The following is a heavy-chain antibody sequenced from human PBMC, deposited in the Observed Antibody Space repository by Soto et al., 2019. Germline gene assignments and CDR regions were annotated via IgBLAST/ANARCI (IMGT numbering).Heavy chain of an antibody. CDR2: IIPILGTA. CDR3: ARALYYYDSSGYYGEGYLDY. D-gene: IGHD3-22*01. J-gene: IGHJ4*02. Sequence: SVKVSCKASGGTFSSYAISWVRQAPGQGLEWMGGIIPILGTANYAQKFQGRVTITADKSTSTAYMELSSLRSEDTAVYYCARALYYYDSSGYYGEGYLDYWGQGTLVTVSS. V-gene: IGHV1-69*06. CDR1: GGTFSSYA.